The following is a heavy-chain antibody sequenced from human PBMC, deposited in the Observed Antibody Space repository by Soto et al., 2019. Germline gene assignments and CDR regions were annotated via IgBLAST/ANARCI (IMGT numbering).Heavy chain of an antibody. J-gene: IGHJ4*02. CDR1: GFTVSDNY. D-gene: IGHD6-19*01. CDR2: LYSAGNA. CDR3: ARDKGGGWYYFDS. Sequence: GESLKISCAASGFTVSDNYMTWVRQAPGKGLEWVSVLYSAGNAYYADSVQGRFTISRDDSKNTLYLQMNRLRAEDTAVYYCARDKGGGWYYFDSWGQGTLVTVSS. V-gene: IGHV3-53*01.